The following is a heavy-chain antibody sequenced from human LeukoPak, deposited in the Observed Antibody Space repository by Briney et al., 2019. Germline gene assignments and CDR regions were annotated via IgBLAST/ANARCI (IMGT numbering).Heavy chain of an antibody. CDR3: ARPEEHGDYVHDAFDI. CDR1: GYSFTSYW. D-gene: IGHD4-17*01. V-gene: IGHV5-51*01. CDR2: IYPGDSDT. Sequence: PGESLKISCEASGYSFTSYWIGWVRQMPGRGLEWMGIIYPGDSDTRYSPSFQGQVTISADKSISTAYLQWSSLKASDTAMYYCARPEEHGDYVHDAFDIWGQGTMVTVSS. J-gene: IGHJ3*02.